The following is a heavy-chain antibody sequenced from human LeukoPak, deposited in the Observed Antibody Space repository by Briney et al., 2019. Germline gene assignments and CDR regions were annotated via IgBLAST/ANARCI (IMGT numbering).Heavy chain of an antibody. CDR3: ARGNYGDYVDY. D-gene: IGHD4-17*01. CDR1: GGSISSYY. Sequence: SETLSLTCTVSGGSISSYYWSWIRQPPGKGLEWIGYIYYSGGTNYNPSLKSRVTISVDTSKNQFSLKLSSVTAADTAVYYCARGNYGDYVDYWGQGTLVTVSS. CDR2: IYYSGGT. V-gene: IGHV4-59*01. J-gene: IGHJ4*02.